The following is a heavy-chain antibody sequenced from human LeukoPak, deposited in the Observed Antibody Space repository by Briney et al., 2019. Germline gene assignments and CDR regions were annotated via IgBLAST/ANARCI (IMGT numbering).Heavy chain of an antibody. V-gene: IGHV3-7*01. D-gene: IGHD5-12*01. J-gene: IGHJ4*02. CDR2: IEQDGVDK. Sequence: GGSLRLSCAASGFSFSRSYMNWVRQAPGKGLEWVATIEQDGVDKYYVDSVKGRFTISRDTAKNSLFLQMNSLRAEDTAVYYCASDPSRYDLDYWGQGTRVTVSS. CDR1: GFSFSRSY. CDR3: ASDPSRYDLDY.